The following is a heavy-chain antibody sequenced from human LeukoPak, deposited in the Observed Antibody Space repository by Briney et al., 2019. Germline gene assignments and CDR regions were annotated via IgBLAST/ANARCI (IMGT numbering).Heavy chain of an antibody. CDR3: ARGGTMTTVPL. V-gene: IGHV4-59*08. CDR2: IFYSGST. D-gene: IGHD4-17*01. CDR1: GGSISSYY. Sequence: SETLSLTCTVSGGSISSYYWSWVRQPPGQGLEWIGYIFYSGSTNYNPSLKSRVPISVDTSKNQFSLKLSSVTAADTAVYYCARGGTMTTVPLWGQGTLVTVSS. J-gene: IGHJ4*02.